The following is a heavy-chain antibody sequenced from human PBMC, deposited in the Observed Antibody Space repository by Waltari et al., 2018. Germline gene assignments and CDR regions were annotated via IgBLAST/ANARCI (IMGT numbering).Heavy chain of an antibody. CDR2: IYYSGIP. J-gene: IGHJ4*02. D-gene: IGHD3-10*02. Sequence: QLQLQESGPGLLKPSETLSLTCSVTGGSISISSHYWAWIRQPPGKGLEWIGSIYYSGIPQYNPSLKSRITMSLDMSKNQFSLKLISMTAADTAVYYCARDRLCSTLYYFDLWGQVTPVTVSS. CDR1: GGSISISSHY. V-gene: IGHV4-39*07. CDR3: ARDRLCSTLYYFDL.